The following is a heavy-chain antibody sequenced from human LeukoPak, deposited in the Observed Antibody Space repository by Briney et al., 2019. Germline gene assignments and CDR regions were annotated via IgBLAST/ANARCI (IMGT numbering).Heavy chain of an antibody. CDR2: IYTSGST. D-gene: IGHD1-26*01. CDR3: ARDIVGATYRFDP. V-gene: IGHV4-61*02. J-gene: IGHJ5*02. CDR1: GGSISSGGYY. Sequence: SETLSLTCTVSGGSISSGGYYWSWIRQPAGKGLEWIGRIYTSGSTNYNPSLKSRVTMSVDTSKNQFSLKLSSVTAADTAVYYCARDIVGATYRFDPWGQGTLVTVSS.